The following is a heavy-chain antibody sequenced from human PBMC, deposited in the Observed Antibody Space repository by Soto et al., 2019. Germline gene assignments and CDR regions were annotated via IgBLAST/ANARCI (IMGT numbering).Heavy chain of an antibody. Sequence: GGSLRLSCAASGFTFSSYGMHWVRQAPGKGLEWVAVISYDGSNKYYADSVKGRFTISRDNSKNTLYLQMNSLRAEDTAVYYCARDLAYGDPDAFDIWGQGTMVTVSS. CDR2: ISYDGSNK. D-gene: IGHD4-17*01. CDR3: ARDLAYGDPDAFDI. J-gene: IGHJ3*02. CDR1: GFTFSSYG. V-gene: IGHV3-30*03.